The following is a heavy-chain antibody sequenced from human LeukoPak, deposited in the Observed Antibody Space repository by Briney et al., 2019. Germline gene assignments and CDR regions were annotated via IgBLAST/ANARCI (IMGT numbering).Heavy chain of an antibody. J-gene: IGHJ4*02. V-gene: IGHV3-21*01. CDR1: GFTFSTYN. D-gene: IGHD6-13*01. CDR2: ISGSSSYI. Sequence: NPGGSLRLSCAASGFTFSTYNMNWVRQAPGKGLEWVSSISGSSSYIYYVDSVKGRFTISRDNAKNSLYLQMNSLRAEDTAVYYCARAQAGLTGSPYSSSWQYYFDYWGQGTLVTVSS. CDR3: ARAQAGLTGSPYSSSWQYYFDY.